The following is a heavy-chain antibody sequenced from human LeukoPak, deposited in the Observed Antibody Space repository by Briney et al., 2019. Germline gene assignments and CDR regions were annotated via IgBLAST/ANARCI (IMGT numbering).Heavy chain of an antibody. CDR1: GFTFSSYG. CDR3: XXXXXXSSMGYYLDY. CDR2: IWYDGSNK. V-gene: IGHV3-33*01. Sequence: GGSLRLSCAASGFTFSSYGMHWVRQAPGKGLEWVAVIWYDGSNKYYADSMKGRFTISRDNSKNTLYLQMNSLRAEDTAVYYCXXXXXXSSMGYYLDYWGQGTLVTVSS. J-gene: IGHJ4*02. D-gene: IGHD6-6*01.